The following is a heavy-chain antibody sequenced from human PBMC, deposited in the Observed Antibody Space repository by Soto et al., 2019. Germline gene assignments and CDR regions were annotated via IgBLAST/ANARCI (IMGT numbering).Heavy chain of an antibody. D-gene: IGHD3-16*01. CDR1: GGTFSSYT. CDR3: ARDTKGGTKLIYY. CDR2: IIPILGIA. V-gene: IGHV1-69*08. J-gene: IGHJ4*02. Sequence: QVQLVQSGAEVKKPGSSVKVSCKASGGTFSSYTISWVRQAPGQGLEWMGRIIPILGIANYAQKFQGRVTITADKSTSTAYMELSSLRSEDTAVYYCARDTKGGTKLIYYWGQGTLVTVSS.